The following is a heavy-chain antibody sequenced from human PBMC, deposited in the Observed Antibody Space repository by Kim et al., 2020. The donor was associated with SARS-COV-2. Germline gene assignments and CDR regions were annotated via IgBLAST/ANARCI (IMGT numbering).Heavy chain of an antibody. D-gene: IGHD3-3*01. V-gene: IGHV3-23*01. CDR3: AKGRDFGVAGGNWFDP. CDR1: GFTFSSYA. Sequence: GGSLRLSCAASGFTFSSYAMSWVRQAPGKGLEWVSAISNNGYDTYYVDSVKGRFTISRDNSKNTLYLQMNSLRDEDTAVYYCAKGRDFGVAGGNWFDPWGPGTLVTVSS. CDR2: ISNNGYDT. J-gene: IGHJ5*02.